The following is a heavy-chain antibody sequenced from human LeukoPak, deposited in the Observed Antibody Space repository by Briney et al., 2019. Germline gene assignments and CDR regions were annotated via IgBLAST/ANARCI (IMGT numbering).Heavy chain of an antibody. CDR1: GFTFSSYA. D-gene: IGHD5-24*01. Sequence: PGGSLRLSCAASGFTFSSYAMHWVRQAPGKGLEWVAVISYDGSNKYYADSVKGRFTISRDTSKNTLYLQMNSLRVEDTALYYCAKRLRDGYNSPIDYWGQGTLVIVSS. CDR2: ISYDGSNK. V-gene: IGHV3-30*04. CDR3: AKRLRDGYNSPIDY. J-gene: IGHJ4*02.